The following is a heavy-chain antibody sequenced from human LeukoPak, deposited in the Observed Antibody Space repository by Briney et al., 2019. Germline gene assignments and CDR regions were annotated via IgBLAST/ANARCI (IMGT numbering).Heavy chain of an antibody. Sequence: ASVKVSCKASGGTFSSYAISWVRQAPGQGLEWMGIINPSGGSTSYAQKFQGRVTMTRDTSTSTVYMELSSLRSEDTAVYYCARARWYLEDYYYYYGMDVWGQGTTVTVSS. D-gene: IGHD6-13*01. CDR2: INPSGGST. V-gene: IGHV1-46*01. CDR1: GGTFSSYA. CDR3: ARARWYLEDYYYYYGMDV. J-gene: IGHJ6*02.